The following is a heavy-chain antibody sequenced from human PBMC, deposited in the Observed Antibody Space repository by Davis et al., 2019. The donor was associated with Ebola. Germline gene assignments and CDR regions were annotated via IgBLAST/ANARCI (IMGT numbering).Heavy chain of an antibody. V-gene: IGHV4-4*07. CDR3: ARGRGYCSGGSCYHYFDY. D-gene: IGHD2-15*01. CDR1: GGSISSYY. J-gene: IGHJ4*02. CDR2: IYTSGST. Sequence: PSETLSLTCTVSGGSISSYYWSWIRQPAGKGLEWIGRIYTSGSTNYNPSLKSRVTMSVDKSKNQFSLKLSSVTAADTAVYYWARGRGYCSGGSCYHYFDYWCQGTLVTVSS.